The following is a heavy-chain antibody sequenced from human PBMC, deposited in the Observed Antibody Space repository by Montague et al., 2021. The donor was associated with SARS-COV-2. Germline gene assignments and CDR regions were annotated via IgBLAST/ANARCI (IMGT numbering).Heavy chain of an antibody. CDR3: ARGYCNGSGCYYYYGMDV. CDR2: INDSGRT. D-gene: IGHD2-15*01. CDR1: GGSFSGYY. Sequence: SETLSLTCAVYGGSFSGYYWSWIRQPPGRGLEWIGEINDSGRTNYNPSLKGRVTISVDTSKNQFSLRLSSVTAAETAVYYCARGYCNGSGCYYYYGMDVWGQGTTVTVSS. V-gene: IGHV4-34*01. J-gene: IGHJ6*02.